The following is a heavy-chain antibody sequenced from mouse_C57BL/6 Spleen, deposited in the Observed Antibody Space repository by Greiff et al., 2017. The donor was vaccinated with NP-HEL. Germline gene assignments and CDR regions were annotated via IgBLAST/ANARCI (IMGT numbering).Heavy chain of an antibody. CDR2: IYPGDGDT. D-gene: IGHD2-10*01. Sequence: QVQLQQSGAELVKPGASVKISCKASGYAFSSYWMNWVKQRHGKGLEWIGQIYPGDGDTKYNGKFKGKATLTADKSSSTAYMHLSSLTSEDSAVYFCARSLLLFDYWGQGTTLTVSS. J-gene: IGHJ2*01. CDR1: GYAFSSYW. V-gene: IGHV1-80*01. CDR3: ARSLLLFDY.